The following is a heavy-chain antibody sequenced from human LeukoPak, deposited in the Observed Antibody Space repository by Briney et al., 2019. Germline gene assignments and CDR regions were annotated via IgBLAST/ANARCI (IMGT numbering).Heavy chain of an antibody. Sequence: SQTLSLTCAISGDSVSSTSAAWNWIRQSPSKGLEWLGRTYYRSKWHSEYAVSVKSRITINPDTSKNQFSLHLNSVTPEDTAVYYCARTLGYIDLRGRGTLVTVSS. V-gene: IGHV6-1*01. J-gene: IGHJ2*01. CDR1: GDSVSSTSAA. CDR3: ARTLGYIDL. CDR2: TYYRSKWHS.